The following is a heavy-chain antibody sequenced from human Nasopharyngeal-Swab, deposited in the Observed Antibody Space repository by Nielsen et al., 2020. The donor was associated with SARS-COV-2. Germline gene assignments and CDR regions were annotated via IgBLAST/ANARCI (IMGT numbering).Heavy chain of an antibody. CDR2: ISYDGSNK. Sequence: GESLKISCAASGFTFSSYGMHWVRQAPGQGLEWVAVISYDGSNKYYADSVKGRFTISRDNSKNTLYLQMNSLRAEDTAVYYCATGRTMYSSSWSGNGYWGQGTLVTVSS. V-gene: IGHV3-30*03. J-gene: IGHJ4*02. CDR3: ATGRTMYSSSWSGNGY. D-gene: IGHD6-13*01. CDR1: GFTFSSYG.